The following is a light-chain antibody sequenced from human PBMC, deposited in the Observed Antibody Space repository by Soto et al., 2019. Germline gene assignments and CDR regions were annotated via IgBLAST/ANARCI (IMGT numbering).Light chain of an antibody. Sequence: QSALTQPASVSGSPGQSITISCTGTSSDVGSYKYVSWYQQHPGKAPKLIIYDVSYRPSGVSYRFSGSKSGNTASLTISGLHAEDAADYYCSSYTSSTIYVFGTVTKLTVL. CDR3: SSYTSSTIYV. CDR2: DVS. V-gene: IGLV2-14*03. CDR1: SSDVGSYKY. J-gene: IGLJ1*01.